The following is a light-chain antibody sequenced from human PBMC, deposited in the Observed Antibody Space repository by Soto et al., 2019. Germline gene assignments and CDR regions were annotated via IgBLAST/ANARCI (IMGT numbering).Light chain of an antibody. CDR3: QQRSDWPPIT. CDR1: QSISSY. Sequence: EILLTQSPDTLSLSPGDRATLSFGASQSISSYLAWYQQKPGQSPRLLIYDASNRATGIPARFSGSGSGTDFTLTISSLEPEDFAVYYCQQRSDWPPITFGQGTRLEIK. J-gene: IGKJ5*01. V-gene: IGKV3-11*01. CDR2: DAS.